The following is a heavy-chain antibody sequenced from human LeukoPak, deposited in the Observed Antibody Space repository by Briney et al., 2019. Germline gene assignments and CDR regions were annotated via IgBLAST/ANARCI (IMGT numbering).Heavy chain of an antibody. D-gene: IGHD6-19*01. V-gene: IGHV3-23*01. CDR1: GFTFSSYA. CDR3: ARKSGLGFDY. Sequence: GGSLRLSCAASGFTFSSYAMSWVRQAPGKGLEWVSGISATGISTYYADSVKGRFTISGDNSKNTLYLQMNSLRAEDTAVYYCARKSGLGFDYWGQGTLVTVSS. J-gene: IGHJ4*02. CDR2: ISATGIST.